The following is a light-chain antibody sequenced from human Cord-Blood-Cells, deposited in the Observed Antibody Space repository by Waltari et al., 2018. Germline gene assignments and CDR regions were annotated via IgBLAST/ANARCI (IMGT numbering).Light chain of an antibody. J-gene: IGKJ3*01. CDR2: DAS. CDR3: QQRSNWLT. Sequence: EIVLTQSPATLSLSPGERATLSCRASQSVSSYLAWYQQKPGQAPRLLIYDASNRATGIPARFSGSGSGTDFTLTIGSLEPEDFAVYYCQQRSNWLTFGPGTKVDIK. V-gene: IGKV3-11*01. CDR1: QSVSSY.